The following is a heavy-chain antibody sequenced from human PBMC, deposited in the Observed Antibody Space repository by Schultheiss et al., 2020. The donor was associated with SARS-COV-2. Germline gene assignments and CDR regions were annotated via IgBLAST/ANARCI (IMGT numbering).Heavy chain of an antibody. CDR1: GFTFSSYA. V-gene: IGHV3-30*03. D-gene: IGHD2-15*01. Sequence: GESLKISCAASGFTFSSYAMYWVRQAPGKGLDWVAVISFDGSDKYSADAVKGRFTISRDNSKNSLSLQMNSLRDEDTAVYYCVRDHRWSFDSWGQGTLVTVSS. CDR2: ISFDGSDK. J-gene: IGHJ4*02. CDR3: VRDHRWSFDS.